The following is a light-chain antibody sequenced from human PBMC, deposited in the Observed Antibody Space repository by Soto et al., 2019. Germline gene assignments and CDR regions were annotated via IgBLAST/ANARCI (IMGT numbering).Light chain of an antibody. CDR1: SSDVGDYNY. CDR3: TSYTTSSSTYV. V-gene: IGLV2-14*01. J-gene: IGLJ1*01. Sequence: QSALTQPASVSGSPGQSITISCTGTSSDVGDYNYVSWYQQHQGKAPKLMIFEVSNRPSGVSNRFSGYKSGNTASLTISGLQAEDEADYYCTSYTTSSSTYVFGTGTKVTVL. CDR2: EVS.